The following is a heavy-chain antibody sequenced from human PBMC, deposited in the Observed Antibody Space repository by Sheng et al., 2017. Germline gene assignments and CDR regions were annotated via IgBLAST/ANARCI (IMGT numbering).Heavy chain of an antibody. Sequence: QLQLQESGPGLVKPSETLSLTCTVSGGSISSSSYYWGWIRQPPGKGLEWIGSIYYSGSTYYNPSLKSRVTISVDTSKNQFSLKLSSVTAADTAVYYCARGRRYFDYPVSAFDIWGQGTMVTVSS. D-gene: IGHD3-9*01. J-gene: IGHJ3*02. CDR2: IYYSGST. V-gene: IGHV4-39*07. CDR1: GGSISSSSYY. CDR3: ARGRRYFDYPVSAFDI.